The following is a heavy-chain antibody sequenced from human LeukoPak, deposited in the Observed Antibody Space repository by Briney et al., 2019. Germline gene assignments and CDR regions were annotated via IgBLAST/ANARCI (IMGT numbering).Heavy chain of an antibody. D-gene: IGHD2-2*01. J-gene: IGHJ4*02. CDR3: ARDRGWTGYCSSTSCQEFDY. V-gene: IGHV3-21*01. Sequence: GGSLRLSCAASGFIFSRYTINWVRQAPGKGLEWVSSIWSDSAEIHYADSVKGRFTISRDNAKDSLYLQMNSLRAEDSAVYYCARDRGWTGYCSSTSCQEFDYWGQGTLVTVSS. CDR1: GFIFSRYT. CDR2: IWSDSAEI.